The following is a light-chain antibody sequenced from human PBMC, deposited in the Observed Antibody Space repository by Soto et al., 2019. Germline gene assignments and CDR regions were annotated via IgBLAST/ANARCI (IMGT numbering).Light chain of an antibody. V-gene: IGLV1-40*01. J-gene: IGLJ2*01. CDR2: GNS. Sequence: QSVLTQPPSVSGAPGQRVTISCTGSSSNIGAGYDVHWYQQLPGTAPKLLIYGNSNRPSGVPDRFSGSKSGTSASLVITGVQAEDEADYYCQSYDSGLSGVVFGGGTKLTVL. CDR1: SSNIGAGYD. CDR3: QSYDSGLSGVV.